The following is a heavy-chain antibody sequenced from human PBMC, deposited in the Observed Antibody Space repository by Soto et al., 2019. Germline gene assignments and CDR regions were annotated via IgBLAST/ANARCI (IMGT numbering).Heavy chain of an antibody. CDR1: GFTFSSYT. V-gene: IGHV3-21*01. CDR2: IGTSSSYT. J-gene: IGHJ6*02. Sequence: EVQLVESGGGLVKPGGSLRLSCAASGFTFSSYTMNWVRQAPGRGLEWVSSIGTSSSYTYYADSVKGRFTISRDNAKNYLFLQMNSLRADDTAVYYCARDSVRDYLYYYYGMDVWGQGTTVTVSS. CDR3: ARDSVRDYLYYYYGMDV. D-gene: IGHD4-17*01.